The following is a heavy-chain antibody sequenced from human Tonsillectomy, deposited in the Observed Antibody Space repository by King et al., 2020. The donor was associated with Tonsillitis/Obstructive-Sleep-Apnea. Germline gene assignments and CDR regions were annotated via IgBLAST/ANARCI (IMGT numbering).Heavy chain of an antibody. CDR3: AKEMGKDADGDYSDVAAI. CDR1: GFTFRTYV. J-gene: IGHJ3*02. D-gene: IGHD4-17*01. V-gene: IGHV3-30*04. CDR2: ISYDGSNK. Sequence: VQLVESGGGVVQPGRSLRLSCAASGFTFRTYVMYWVRQAPGKGLEWVADISYDGSNKFYADSVRGRFTISRDNSKNTLYLVVNSLRGEETAVYYCAKEMGKDADGDYSDVAAIWGQGTMVTVYS.